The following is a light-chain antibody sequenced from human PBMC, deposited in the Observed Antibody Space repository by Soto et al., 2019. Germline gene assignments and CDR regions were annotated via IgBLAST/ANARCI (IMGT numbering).Light chain of an antibody. Sequence: EIVFTQSPGTLSLSPGERASLSCRASQSLSSSYLAWYQQKPGQAPRLLIYGASSRATGVPDRFSGSGSGTDFTLTISRLEPEDFAVYYCQQCGSAPLTFGQGTKVDIK. CDR3: QQCGSAPLT. V-gene: IGKV3-20*01. CDR2: GAS. J-gene: IGKJ1*01. CDR1: QSLSSSY.